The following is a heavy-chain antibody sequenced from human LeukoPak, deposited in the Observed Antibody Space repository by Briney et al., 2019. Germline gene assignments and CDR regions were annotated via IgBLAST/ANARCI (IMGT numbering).Heavy chain of an antibody. J-gene: IGHJ4*02. V-gene: IGHV3-23*01. CDR1: GFTFSSYA. CDR2: ISGSGGST. Sequence: RGALRLSCAPSGFTFSSYAMSWVRQAPGRGVEGVSAISGSGGSTYYADSVKGRFNISRDNSKNTLYLEMNSLRAEDTAVYYCAKDFGRATDYWGQGTLVTDSS. CDR3: AKDFGRATDY. D-gene: IGHD1-26*01.